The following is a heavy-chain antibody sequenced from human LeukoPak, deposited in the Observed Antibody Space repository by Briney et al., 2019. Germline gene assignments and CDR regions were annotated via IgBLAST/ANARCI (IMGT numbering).Heavy chain of an antibody. V-gene: IGHV3-23*01. CDR3: ARDISLLLWFGELLPDAFDI. Sequence: GGSLRLSCAASGFTFSTFAMIWVRQPPGKGLEWVSSIFPSGGEIHYADSVRGRFTISRDNSKSTLSLQMNSLRAEDTAVYYCARDISLLLWFGELLPDAFDIWGQGTMVTVSS. CDR1: GFTFSTFA. D-gene: IGHD3-10*01. J-gene: IGHJ3*02. CDR2: IFPSGGEI.